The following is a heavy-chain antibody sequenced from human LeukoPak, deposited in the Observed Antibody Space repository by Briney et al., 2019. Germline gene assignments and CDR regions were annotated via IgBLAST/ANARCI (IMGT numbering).Heavy chain of an antibody. CDR2: IGSSSSYI. Sequence: GGSLRLSCAASGFTFSSYSMNWVRQAPVKGLEWVSSIGSSSSYIYYADSVKGRFTISRDNAKNSLYLQMNSLRAEDTAVYYCARGRVDYDILTGYYKGRYYFDYWGQGTLVTVSS. J-gene: IGHJ4*02. CDR1: GFTFSSYS. D-gene: IGHD3-9*01. V-gene: IGHV3-21*01. CDR3: ARGRVDYDILTGYYKGRYYFDY.